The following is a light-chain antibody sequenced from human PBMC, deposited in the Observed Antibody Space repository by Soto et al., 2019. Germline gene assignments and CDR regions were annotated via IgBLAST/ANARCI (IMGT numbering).Light chain of an antibody. CDR1: WSNIGNNA. V-gene: IGLV1-36*01. CDR3: AVWDDNLNGVI. J-gene: IGLJ2*01. Sequence: QSVLTQPPSVSEAPRPRVTISCSGSWSNIGNNAVNWYQQLPGKAPKLLIYYDDLLSSGVSDRFSGSKSGTSASLAISGLQSEDEADYYCAVWDDNLNGVIFGGGTQLTVL. CDR2: YDD.